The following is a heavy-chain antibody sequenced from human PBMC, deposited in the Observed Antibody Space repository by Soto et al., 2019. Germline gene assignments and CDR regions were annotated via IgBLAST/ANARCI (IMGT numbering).Heavy chain of an antibody. J-gene: IGHJ4*02. CDR3: ARVGGVAARTFDY. D-gene: IGHD2-15*01. V-gene: IGHV4-59*01. CDR2: LYYSGNT. Sequence: SETLSLTCTVSGGSISPFYWSWVRQPPGKGLEWIGYLYYSGNTNYNPSLKSRVTISVDASKNQVSLRLTSVTAADTAVYYCARVGGVAARTFDYWAQGTVATVSS. CDR1: GGSISPFY.